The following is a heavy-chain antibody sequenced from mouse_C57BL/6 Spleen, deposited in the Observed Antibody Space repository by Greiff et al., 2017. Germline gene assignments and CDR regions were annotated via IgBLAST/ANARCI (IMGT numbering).Heavy chain of an antibody. CDR2: ISSGSSTI. V-gene: IGHV5-17*01. CDR1: GFTFSDYG. CDR3: ARLFSYDGYQGAMDY. Sequence: EVQRVESGGGLVKPGGSLKLSCAASGFTFSDYGMHWVRQAPEKGLEWVAYISSGSSTIYYADTVKGRFTISRDNAKNTLFLHRTSLRSEDTAMYYCARLFSYDGYQGAMDYWGQGTSVTVSS. J-gene: IGHJ4*01. D-gene: IGHD2-3*01.